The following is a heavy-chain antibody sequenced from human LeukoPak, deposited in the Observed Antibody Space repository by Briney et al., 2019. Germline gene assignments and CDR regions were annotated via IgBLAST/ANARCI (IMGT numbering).Heavy chain of an antibody. CDR1: GVSISSYY. J-gene: IGHJ3*02. D-gene: IGHD6-19*01. CDR3: ARVERIAVAGTGAFDI. Sequence: SETLSLTCTVSGVSISSYYWSWIRQPPGKGMEWIGYIYYSGSTNYNPSLKSRVTISVDTSKNQFSLKLSSVTAADTAVYYCARVERIAVAGTGAFDIWGQGTMVTVSS. CDR2: IYYSGST. V-gene: IGHV4-59*01.